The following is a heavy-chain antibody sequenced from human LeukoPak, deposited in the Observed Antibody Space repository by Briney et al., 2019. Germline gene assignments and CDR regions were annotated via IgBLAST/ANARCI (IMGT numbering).Heavy chain of an antibody. V-gene: IGHV1-2*02. CDR1: GDTFSGTY. D-gene: IGHD5/OR15-5a*01. J-gene: IGHJ4*02. Sequence: GGSVKVSCKTSGDTFSGTYIHWLRQAPGQGLEGLGWINPNTGVTTYAQRFHGRVTMTRDSSISTAYMELSTLRSDDTAVYSCARGRSGNSVGPGGCFDLWGQGTLVTVSS. CDR3: ARGRSGNSVGPGGCFDL. CDR2: INPNTGVT.